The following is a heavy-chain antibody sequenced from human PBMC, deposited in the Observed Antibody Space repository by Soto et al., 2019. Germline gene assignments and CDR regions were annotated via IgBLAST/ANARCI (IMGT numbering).Heavy chain of an antibody. D-gene: IGHD5-18*01. CDR1: GGSISRDAYY. V-gene: IGHV4-31*03. Sequence: SETLCLTCSVSGGSISRDAYYWSWIRQHPGEGLEWIGYIYYSGSTYYNPSLKSRVSISVDTSKNQFSLKLTSVTAADTAVYYCAVDTTMGGPNWFDPWGQGTLVTVSS. CDR2: IYYSGST. J-gene: IGHJ5*02. CDR3: AVDTTMGGPNWFDP.